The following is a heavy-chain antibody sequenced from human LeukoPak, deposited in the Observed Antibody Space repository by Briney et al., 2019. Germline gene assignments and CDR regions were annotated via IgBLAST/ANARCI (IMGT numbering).Heavy chain of an antibody. CDR1: GGSISSGIYY. CDR3: ARSPGRDDFFFDY. D-gene: IGHD5-24*01. J-gene: IGHJ4*02. Sequence: PSETLSLTCTVSGGSISSGIYYWSWIRQPAGKGLEWIGHIYTSGSTNYNPSLKSRVTISIDTSKNQFSLKLSSVTAADTAVYYCARSPGRDDFFFDYWGQGTLVTVSS. V-gene: IGHV4-61*09. CDR2: IYTSGST.